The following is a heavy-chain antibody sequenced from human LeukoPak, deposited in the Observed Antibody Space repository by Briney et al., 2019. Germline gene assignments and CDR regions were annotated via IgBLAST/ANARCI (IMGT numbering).Heavy chain of an antibody. Sequence: SGTLSVTCTVSGDSINSLDLWSWVRQPPGKGLEWIGEMYLSGTTHSNPSVKSRVTISIDKSKNQFFLNLSSVTAADTAVYYCAGLVGRYSSGLYYYYFDYWGQGTQVTVSS. CDR1: GDSINSLDL. CDR3: AGLVGRYSSGLYYYYFDY. D-gene: IGHD3-22*01. V-gene: IGHV4-4*02. J-gene: IGHJ4*02. CDR2: MYLSGTT.